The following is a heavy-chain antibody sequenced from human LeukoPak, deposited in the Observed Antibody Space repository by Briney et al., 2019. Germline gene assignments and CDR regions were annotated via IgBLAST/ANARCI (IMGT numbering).Heavy chain of an antibody. Sequence: PGGSLRLSCAASGFTVRTNYMTWVRQAPGKGLEWVSVIYSGGSTYYADSVKGRFTISRDNSKNTLYLQMKSLRAEDTGVYYCARVGRDDDSAVFDYWGQGTLVTVSS. J-gene: IGHJ4*02. CDR3: ARVGRDDDSAVFDY. CDR2: IYSGGST. CDR1: GFTVRTNY. D-gene: IGHD5-24*01. V-gene: IGHV3-66*01.